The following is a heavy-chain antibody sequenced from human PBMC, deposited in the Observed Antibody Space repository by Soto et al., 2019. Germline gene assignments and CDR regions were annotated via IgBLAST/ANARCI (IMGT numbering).Heavy chain of an antibody. V-gene: IGHV3-23*01. Sequence: GGSLRLSCVASRFSFSSYEMSWVRQAAGKGLEWVSRVSLTGDRTNYAGSVKGRFTVSRDNFKNTLYLEMDSLRPEDTAIYYCARGGGYCTPTSCAIDSWGRGTPVTVSS. CDR1: RFSFSSYE. CDR2: VSLTGDRT. J-gene: IGHJ4*02. D-gene: IGHD2-8*01. CDR3: ARGGGYCTPTSCAIDS.